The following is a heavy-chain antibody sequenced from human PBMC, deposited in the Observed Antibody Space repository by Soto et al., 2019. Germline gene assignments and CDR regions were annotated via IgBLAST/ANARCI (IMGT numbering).Heavy chain of an antibody. D-gene: IGHD6-6*01. J-gene: IGHJ4*02. CDR3: ARVEPSASSVRERSGSLDY. Sequence: SETLSLTCTVSGGSISSGGYYWSWIRQHPGKGLEWIGYIYYSGSTYDNPSLKSRVTISVDTSKNQFSLKLSSVTAADTAVDYCARVEPSASSVRERSGSLDYWGQGTLVTVSS. V-gene: IGHV4-31*03. CDR2: IYYSGST. CDR1: GGSISSGGYY.